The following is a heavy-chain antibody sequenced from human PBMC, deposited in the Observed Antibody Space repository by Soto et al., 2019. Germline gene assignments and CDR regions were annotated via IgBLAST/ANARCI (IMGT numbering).Heavy chain of an antibody. V-gene: IGHV3-74*01. CDR1: GFTFSSYW. CDR2: INSDGSST. CDR3: ARDGPESLVLRFLEESGGYYYMDV. Sequence: GGSLILSCAASGFTFSSYWMHWVRQAPGKGLVWVSRINSDGSSTSYADSVKGRFTISRDNAKNALYLQMNSLRAEDTAVYYCARDGPESLVLRFLEESGGYYYMDVWGKGTTVTVSS. J-gene: IGHJ6*03. D-gene: IGHD3-3*01.